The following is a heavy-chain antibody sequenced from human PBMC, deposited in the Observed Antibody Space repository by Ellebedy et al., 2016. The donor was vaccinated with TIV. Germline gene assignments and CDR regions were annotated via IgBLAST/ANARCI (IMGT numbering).Heavy chain of an antibody. CDR1: GFTFSSYG. J-gene: IGHJ4*02. CDR3: AKASGVGSLPTPLPDDC. V-gene: IGHV3-30*18. CDR2: ISDDGSNK. Sequence: GESLKISXAASGFTFSSYGMHWVRQAPGKGLEWVADISDDGSNKYYADSVKGRFTISRDNSKNTLYLQMNSLRAEDTAVYYCAKASGVGSLPTPLPDDCWGQGTLVTVSS. D-gene: IGHD7-27*01.